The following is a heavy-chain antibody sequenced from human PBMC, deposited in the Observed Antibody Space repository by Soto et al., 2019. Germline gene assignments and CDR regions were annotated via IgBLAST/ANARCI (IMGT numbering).Heavy chain of an antibody. J-gene: IGHJ4*02. CDR3: AKLGATTDFDY. D-gene: IGHD5-12*01. Sequence: QVQLVESGGGVVQPGRSLRLSCAASGFTFSSYGMHWVRQAPGKGLEWVAVISYDGSNKYYADSVKGRFTISRDNSKNTLYLQMNSLRAGDTAVYYCAKLGATTDFDYWGQGTLVTVSS. CDR2: ISYDGSNK. V-gene: IGHV3-30*18. CDR1: GFTFSSYG.